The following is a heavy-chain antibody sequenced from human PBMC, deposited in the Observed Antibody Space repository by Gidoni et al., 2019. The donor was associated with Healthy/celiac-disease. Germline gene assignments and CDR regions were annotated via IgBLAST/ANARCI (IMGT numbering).Heavy chain of an antibody. V-gene: IGHV3-23*01. CDR1: GFTFSSYA. Sequence: EVQLLKSGGGLVQPGGSLRLSCAASGFTFSSYAMSWVRQAPGKGLEWVSAISGSGGSTYYADSVKGRFTISRDNSKNTLYLQMNSLRAEDTAVYYCAKDEGFRVVVVPAASFDYWGQGTLVTVSS. CDR3: AKDEGFRVVVVPAASFDY. CDR2: ISGSGGST. J-gene: IGHJ4*02. D-gene: IGHD2-2*01.